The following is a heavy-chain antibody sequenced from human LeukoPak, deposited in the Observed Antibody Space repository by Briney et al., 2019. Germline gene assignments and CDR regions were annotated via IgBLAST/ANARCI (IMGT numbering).Heavy chain of an antibody. D-gene: IGHD2-15*01. CDR1: GGTFSSYA. V-gene: IGHV1-69*04. J-gene: IGHJ5*02. CDR2: IIPIFGIA. Sequence: SVTVSCMASGGTFSSYAISWVRQAPGQGREWMGRIIPIFGIAKHAKKFQGRVTITADKSTSTAYMELSSLRSEHSAEYYCARANLGRPLGHCSGDSCYSDSSWFDPWGQGTLVTVSS. CDR3: ARANLGRPLGHCSGDSCYSDSSWFDP.